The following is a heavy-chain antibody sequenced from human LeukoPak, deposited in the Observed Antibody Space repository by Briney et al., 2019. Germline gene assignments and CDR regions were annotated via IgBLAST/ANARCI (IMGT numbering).Heavy chain of an antibody. CDR2: ISSSGNTI. J-gene: IGHJ6*02. CDR3: ARSHYYDSSAYYFNYGLDA. Sequence: PGGSLRLSCAASGFTFSDYYMSWIRQAPGKGLEWVSYISSSGNTIYYADSVKGRFTVSRDNAKNTLYLQMNSLRAEDTAVYYCARSHYYDSSAYYFNYGLDAWGQGTTVIVSS. V-gene: IGHV3-11*04. D-gene: IGHD3-22*01. CDR1: GFTFSDYY.